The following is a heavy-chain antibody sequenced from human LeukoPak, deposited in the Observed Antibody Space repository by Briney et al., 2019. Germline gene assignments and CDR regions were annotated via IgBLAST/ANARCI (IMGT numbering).Heavy chain of an antibody. V-gene: IGHV4-34*01. J-gene: IGHJ6*03. CDR2: INHSGST. Sequence: SETLSLTCAVYGGSFSGYYWSWIRQPPGKGLEWVGEINHSGSTNYNPYIKSRVTISVDKSKHQFSLKLSYVTAADTAVYCCARDSSSWYNYYMDVWGKGATVTASS. CDR1: GGSFSGYY. CDR3: ARDSSSWYNYYMDV. D-gene: IGHD6-13*01.